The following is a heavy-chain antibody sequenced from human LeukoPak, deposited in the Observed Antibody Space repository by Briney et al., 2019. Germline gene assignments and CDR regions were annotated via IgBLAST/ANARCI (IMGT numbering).Heavy chain of an antibody. J-gene: IGHJ4*02. CDR2: INHSGST. CDR3: TRHWGRKWLLPTRHYFDY. CDR1: GGSFSGYY. V-gene: IGHV4-34*01. D-gene: IGHD3-22*01. Sequence: SSETLSLTCAVYGGSFSGYYWSWIRQPPGKGLEWIGEINHSGSTNYNPSLKSRVTISVDTSKNQFSLKLSSVTAADTAVYYCTRHWGRKWLLPTRHYFDYWGQGTLVTVSS.